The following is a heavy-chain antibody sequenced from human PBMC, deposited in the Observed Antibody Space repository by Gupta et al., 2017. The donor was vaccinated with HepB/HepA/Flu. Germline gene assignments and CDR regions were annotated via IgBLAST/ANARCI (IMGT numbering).Heavy chain of an antibody. V-gene: IGHV3-7*04. Sequence: EMQLVESGGGLVQPGGSLRLSCATSGFTFSNYWMTWVRQAPGKGLEWVANIKEEGIEKHYVDSVRGRFTISRDNAKNSLFLQMSSLRAEDTAVYFCARGPDYPDLWGQGTRGTVS. CDR3: ARGPDYPDL. J-gene: IGHJ4*02. CDR2: IKEEGIEK. CDR1: GFTFSNYW. D-gene: IGHD5-12*01.